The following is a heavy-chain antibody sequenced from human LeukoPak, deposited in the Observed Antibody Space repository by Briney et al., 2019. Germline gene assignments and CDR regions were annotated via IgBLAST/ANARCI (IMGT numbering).Heavy chain of an antibody. Sequence: GGSLRLSCVASGFTFSDYYMSWIRQAPGKGLVWISYIDSSGTTIHYVDSVKGRFTISRNNANESLYLQMNSLRADDTAVYYCASRLGRPLGYWGQGALVTVSS. CDR1: GFTFSDYY. CDR2: IDSSGTTI. V-gene: IGHV3-11*04. J-gene: IGHJ4*02. D-gene: IGHD2-15*01. CDR3: ASRLGRPLGY.